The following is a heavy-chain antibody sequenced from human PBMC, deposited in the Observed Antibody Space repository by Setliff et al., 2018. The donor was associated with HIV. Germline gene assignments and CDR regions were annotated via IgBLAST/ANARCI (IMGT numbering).Heavy chain of an antibody. CDR3: ARQGNIVVVTSFDY. V-gene: IGHV4-39*07. CDR1: GGSISTSNYY. D-gene: IGHD2-21*02. CDR2: VDYTGST. J-gene: IGHJ4*02. Sequence: SDTLSLTCTVSGGSISTSNYYWGWVRQPPGKGLEWVGNVDYTGSTYYNPSLKSRVTISVDTSKNQFSLRLNSVTAADAAVYYCARQGNIVVVTSFDYWGQGTLVTVSS.